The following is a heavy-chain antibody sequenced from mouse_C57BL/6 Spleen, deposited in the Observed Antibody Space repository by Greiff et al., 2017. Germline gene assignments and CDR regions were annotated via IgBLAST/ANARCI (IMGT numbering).Heavy chain of an antibody. J-gene: IGHJ4*01. CDR1: GFSLTSYG. D-gene: IGHD2-4*01. V-gene: IGHV2-5*01. Sequence: VQLQQSGPGLVQPSQSLSITCTVSGFSLTSYGVHWVRQSPGKGLEWLGVIWRGGSTDYNAAFMSRLSITKDNSKSQVFFKMNILQADDTAIYYCAKNPCYDYDGYAMDYWGQGTSVTVSS. CDR3: AKNPCYDYDGYAMDY. CDR2: IWRGGST.